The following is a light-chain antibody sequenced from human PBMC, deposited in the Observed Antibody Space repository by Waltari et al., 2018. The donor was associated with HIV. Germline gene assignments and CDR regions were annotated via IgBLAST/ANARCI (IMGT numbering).Light chain of an antibody. Sequence: QSALTQPASVSGSPGQSITISCTRTSSDVASYKLVSWYQQHRDKAPTLMIHELCKRPSGVFYRVSGCESGDTASLTICGLQAEYEVEYCCFSYVGNVIFGGGTKLTVL. J-gene: IGLJ2*01. CDR1: SSDVASYKL. CDR3: FSYVGNVI. CDR2: ELC. V-gene: IGLV2-23*02.